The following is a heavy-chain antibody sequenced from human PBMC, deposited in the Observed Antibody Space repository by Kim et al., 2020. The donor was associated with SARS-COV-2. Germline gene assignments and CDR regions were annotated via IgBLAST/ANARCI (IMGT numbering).Heavy chain of an antibody. J-gene: IGHJ4*02. Sequence: GDSTDYTDSVRGIFTVSRDNSKNTLFLQMTSLGSDDTAVYYCVKGPAAGYWGQGTLVTVSS. D-gene: IGHD6-25*01. CDR3: VKGPAAGY. V-gene: IGHV3-64D*06. CDR2: GDST.